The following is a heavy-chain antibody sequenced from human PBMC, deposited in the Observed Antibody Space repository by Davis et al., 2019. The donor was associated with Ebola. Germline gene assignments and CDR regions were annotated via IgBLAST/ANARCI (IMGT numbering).Heavy chain of an antibody. D-gene: IGHD6-13*01. Sequence: PGGSLRLSCAASGFTFSSYSMNWVRQAPGKGLEWVSYISSSSSAIYYADSVKGRFTISRDNAENSLYLQMNSLRDDDTAVYYCARAGAAAGTALDYWGQGTLVTVSS. J-gene: IGHJ4*02. CDR3: ARAGAAAGTALDY. CDR2: ISSSSSAI. CDR1: GFTFSSYS. V-gene: IGHV3-48*02.